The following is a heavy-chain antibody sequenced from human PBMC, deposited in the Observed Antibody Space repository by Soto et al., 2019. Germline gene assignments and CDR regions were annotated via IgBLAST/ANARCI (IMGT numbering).Heavy chain of an antibody. Sequence: QVQLVESGGGVVQPGGSLQLSCEASGFTFSHYGMHWVRQAPGKGLEWVAIISHDGNNKYYADSVRGRFTISRDSSKNRLYLQVHSLRVEDTAVYFCAKDRVSRSLPHYLGQGTLVSVSS. CDR2: ISHDGNNK. J-gene: IGHJ4*01. V-gene: IGHV3-30*18. D-gene: IGHD6-6*01. CDR1: GFTFSHYG. CDR3: AKDRVSRSLPHY.